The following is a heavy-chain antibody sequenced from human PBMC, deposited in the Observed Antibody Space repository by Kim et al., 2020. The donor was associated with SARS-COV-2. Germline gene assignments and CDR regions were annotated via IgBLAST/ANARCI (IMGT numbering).Heavy chain of an antibody. D-gene: IGHD3-3*01. CDR2: IIPIFGTA. CDR3: ASLILYDFWSGYYGEAFDI. V-gene: IGHV1-69*13. Sequence: SVKVSCKASGGTFSSYAISWVRQAPGQGLEWMGGIIPIFGTANYAQKFQGRVTITADESTSTAYMELSSLRSEDTAVYYCASLILYDFWSGYYGEAFDIWGQGTMVTVSS. CDR1: GGTFSSYA. J-gene: IGHJ3*02.